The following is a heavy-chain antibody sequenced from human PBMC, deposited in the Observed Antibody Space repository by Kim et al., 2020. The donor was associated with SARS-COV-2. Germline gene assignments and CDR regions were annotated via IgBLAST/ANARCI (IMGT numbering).Heavy chain of an antibody. V-gene: IGHV3-21*01. CDR2: ISSSSSYI. J-gene: IGHJ1*01. CDR1: GFTFSSYS. CDR3: ARDLGGEYFQH. Sequence: GGSLRLSCAASGFTFSSYSMNWVRQAPGKGLEWVSSISSSSSYIYYADSVKGRFTISRDNAKNSLYLQMNSLRAEDTAVYYCARDLGGEYFQHWGQGTLVTVSS. D-gene: IGHD3-16*01.